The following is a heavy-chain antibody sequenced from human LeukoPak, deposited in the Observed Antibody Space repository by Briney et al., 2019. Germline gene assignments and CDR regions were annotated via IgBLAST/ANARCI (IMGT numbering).Heavy chain of an antibody. CDR1: GGSFSGYY. CDR3: ARGYYYDGYFDY. V-gene: IGHV4-34*01. Sequence: PSETLSLTCAVYGGSFSGYYWSWIRQPPGKGLEWIGEINHSGSTNYNPSLKSRVTISVDTSKNQFSLKLSSVTAADTAVYYCARGYYYDGYFDYWGQGTLVTASS. J-gene: IGHJ4*02. D-gene: IGHD3-22*01. CDR2: INHSGST.